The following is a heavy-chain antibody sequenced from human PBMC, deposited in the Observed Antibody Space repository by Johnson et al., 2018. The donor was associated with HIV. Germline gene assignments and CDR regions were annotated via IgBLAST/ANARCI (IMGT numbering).Heavy chain of an antibody. J-gene: IGHJ3*02. Sequence: VQVVESGGGVVRPGGSLRLSCAASGFPFDDYGMSWVRQAPGKGLEWVSGINWNGGSTGYADSVKGRCTISRDNAKNSLSLQMNRLRAEDTALYYCARVHLPPRGAGRAYDAFDIWGQGTMVTVSS. CDR3: ARVHLPPRGAGRAYDAFDI. V-gene: IGHV3-20*04. CDR1: GFPFDDYG. D-gene: IGHD3-10*01. CDR2: INWNGGST.